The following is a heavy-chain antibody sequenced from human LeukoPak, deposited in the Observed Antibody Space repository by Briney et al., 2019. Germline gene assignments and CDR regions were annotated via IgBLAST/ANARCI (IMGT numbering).Heavy chain of an antibody. D-gene: IGHD2-2*02. J-gene: IGHJ4*02. CDR3: ASPIPTNSGLDY. Sequence: PGGSLRLSCAASGSTFSSYSMNWVRQAPGKGLEWVSSISSSSSYIYYADSVKGRFTISRDNAKNSLYLQMNSLRAEDTAVYYCASPIPTNSGLDYWGQGTLVTVSS. CDR1: GSTFSSYS. CDR2: ISSSSSYI. V-gene: IGHV3-21*01.